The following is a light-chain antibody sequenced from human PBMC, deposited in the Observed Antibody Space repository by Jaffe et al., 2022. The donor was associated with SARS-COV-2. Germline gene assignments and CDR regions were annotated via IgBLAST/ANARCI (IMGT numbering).Light chain of an antibody. Sequence: QSALTQPASVSGSPGQSITISCTGTSSDVGGYNYVSWYQHHPGKAPKLMIYDVSNRPSGVSNRFSGSKSGNAASLTISGLQAEDEAAYYCSSYASSSTLVFGGGTKLTVV. V-gene: IGLV2-14*03. J-gene: IGLJ3*02. CDR3: SSYASSSTLV. CDR1: SSDVGGYNY. CDR2: DVS.